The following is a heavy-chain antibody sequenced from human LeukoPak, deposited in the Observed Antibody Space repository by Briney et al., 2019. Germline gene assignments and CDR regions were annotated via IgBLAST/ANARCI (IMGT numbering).Heavy chain of an antibody. CDR3: ARWGGTALNYYFDY. J-gene: IGHJ4*02. CDR1: GSRFTSYW. D-gene: IGHD2-21*02. CDR2: IYPGDSDT. V-gene: IGHV5-51*01. Sequence: HGGSLQISCQGSGSRFTSYWIGWVRQLPGKGLEWMGIIYPGDSDTRYSPSFQGQVTISADKSISTAYLQWSSLKASDTAMYYCARWGGTALNYYFDYWGQGTLVTVSS.